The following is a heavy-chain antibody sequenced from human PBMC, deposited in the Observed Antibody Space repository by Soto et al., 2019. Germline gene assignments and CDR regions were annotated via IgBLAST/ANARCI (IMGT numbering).Heavy chain of an antibody. CDR2: ISSSSDYI. CDR3: ARARVYATGPPDL. J-gene: IGHJ4*02. CDR1: GFTFTSYT. D-gene: IGHD6-13*01. Sequence: GWSLGLSCAASGFTFTSYTMNWVRQAPGKGLEWVSSISSSSDYIYYADSMKGRVTISRDNAKNSLFLDMNSLTGEDTAVYYCARARVYATGPPDLWGQGPLVTVYS. V-gene: IGHV3-21*06.